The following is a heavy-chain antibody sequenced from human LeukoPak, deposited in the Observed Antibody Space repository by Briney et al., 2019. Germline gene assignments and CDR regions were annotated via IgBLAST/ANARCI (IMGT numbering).Heavy chain of an antibody. V-gene: IGHV4-34*01. CDR2: IDHRGDT. D-gene: IGHD5-24*01. J-gene: IGHJ4*03. CDR3: ARGATISETGYFDF. Sequence: SETLSLTCAVYGGSFSRYYWSWIRQSPGKRLEWIAEIDHRGDTNYNPSVKSRVTISVDTSKNQFSLKVRSLSAADTAVYYCARGATISETGYFDFWGQGTLVTVSS. CDR1: GGSFSRYY.